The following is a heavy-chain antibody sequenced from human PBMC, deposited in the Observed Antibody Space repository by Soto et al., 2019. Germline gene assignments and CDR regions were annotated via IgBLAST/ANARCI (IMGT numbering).Heavy chain of an antibody. CDR3: ARESEDLTSNFDY. CDR2: ISSTTNYI. J-gene: IGHJ4*02. Sequence: GVQRLSCAASGFTFTRYSMNWVRQAPGKGLEWVSSISSTTNYIYYADSMKGRFTVSRDNAKNSVYLEMNSLSAEDTALYYCARESEDLTSNFDYWGQGTLVTVSS. CDR1: GFTFTRYS. V-gene: IGHV3-21*01.